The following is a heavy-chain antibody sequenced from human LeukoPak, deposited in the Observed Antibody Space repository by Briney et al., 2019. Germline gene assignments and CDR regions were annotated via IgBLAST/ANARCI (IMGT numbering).Heavy chain of an antibody. Sequence: PGGSLRLSCAASGFTFDDYGMSWVRQAPGKGLEWVSGINWNGGSTGYADSVKGRFIISRDNAKNSLYLQMNSLRAEDTASYCCAREGGYSYGSFDYWGQGTLVTVSS. J-gene: IGHJ4*02. CDR3: AREGGYSYGSFDY. D-gene: IGHD5-18*01. CDR1: GFTFDDYG. CDR2: INWNGGST. V-gene: IGHV3-20*04.